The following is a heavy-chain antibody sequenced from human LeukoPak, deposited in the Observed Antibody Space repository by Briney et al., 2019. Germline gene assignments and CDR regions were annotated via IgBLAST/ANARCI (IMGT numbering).Heavy chain of an antibody. V-gene: IGHV3-74*01. CDR3: VTITTFS. J-gene: IGHJ5*02. D-gene: IGHD2/OR15-2a*01. Sequence: PGGSLRLSCAASGFTFRNYWMYWVRQATGKGLEWVSRIKTDGSFTSYADSVKGRFTISRDNTNNMLYLQMNSLRVDDTAVYYCVTITTFSWGQGTLVTVTS. CDR2: IKTDGSFT. CDR1: GFTFRNYW.